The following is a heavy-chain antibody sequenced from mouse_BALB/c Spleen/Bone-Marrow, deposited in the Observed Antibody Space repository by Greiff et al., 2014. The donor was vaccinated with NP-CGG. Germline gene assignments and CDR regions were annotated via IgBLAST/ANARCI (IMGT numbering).Heavy chain of an antibody. CDR3: ARYYYGSSYFDY. J-gene: IGHJ2*01. CDR2: IDPANGNT. D-gene: IGHD1-1*01. CDR1: GFNIKDTY. Sequence: VQLQQSGAELVKPGASVKLSCTASGFNIKDTYMHWVKQGPEQGLEWIGRIDPANGNTKYDPKFQGKATITADTSSNTAYLQLSSLTSEGTAVYYCARYYYGSSYFDYWGQGTTLTVSS. V-gene: IGHV14-3*02.